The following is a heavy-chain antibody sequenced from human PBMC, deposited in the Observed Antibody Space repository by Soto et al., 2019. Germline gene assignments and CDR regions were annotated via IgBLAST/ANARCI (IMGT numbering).Heavy chain of an antibody. V-gene: IGHV3-7*01. CDR2: IKQDGSEK. Sequence: GGSLRLSCAASGFTFSSYWMSWVRQAPGKGLEWVANIKQDGSEKYYVDSVKGRFTISRDNAKNSLYLQMNSLRAEDTAVYYCARGAAMAYYYYYGMDVWGQGTTVPVSS. CDR3: ARGAAMAYYYYYGMDV. J-gene: IGHJ6*02. D-gene: IGHD5-18*01. CDR1: GFTFSSYW.